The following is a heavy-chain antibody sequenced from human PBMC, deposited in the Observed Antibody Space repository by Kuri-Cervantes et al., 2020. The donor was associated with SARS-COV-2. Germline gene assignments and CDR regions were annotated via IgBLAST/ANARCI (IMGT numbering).Heavy chain of an antibody. Sequence: GGSLRLSCAASGFAFSNSWMHWVRQAPGEGLVWVSRMNNDGTTITYADIVKGRFTISRDNAKNTLYLQMNSLRVEDTAVYYCTRAGNWYFDLWGRGTLVTDSS. CDR3: TRAGNWYFDL. V-gene: IGHV3-74*03. J-gene: IGHJ2*01. CDR1: GFAFSNSW. CDR2: MNNDGTTI.